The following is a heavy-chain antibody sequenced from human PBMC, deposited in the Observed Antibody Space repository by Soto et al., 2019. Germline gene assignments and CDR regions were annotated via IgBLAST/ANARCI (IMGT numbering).Heavy chain of an antibody. J-gene: IGHJ4*02. V-gene: IGHV3-33*06. CDR2: IWYDGSNK. CDR1: GFTFSSYG. CDR3: AKIRTVERFGEFDY. D-gene: IGHD3-10*01. Sequence: QVQLVESGGGVVQPGRSLRLSCAASGFTFSSYGMHWVRQAPGKGLEWVAVIWYDGSNKYYADSVKGRFTISRDNSKNTLYLQXXXLRAEDTAVYYCAKIRTVERFGEFDYWGQGTLVTVSS.